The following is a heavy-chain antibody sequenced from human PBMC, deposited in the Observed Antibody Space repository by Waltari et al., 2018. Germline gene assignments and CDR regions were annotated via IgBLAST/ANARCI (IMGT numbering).Heavy chain of an antibody. J-gene: IGHJ4*02. CDR2: ISGSGGST. CDR3: AKNYDFWSGSPFDY. CDR1: GFTFSSYA. Sequence: EVQLVESGGGLGQPGGSLRLSGAASGFTFSSYAMSWVVQAPGKGLEWVSAISGSGGSTYYADSVKGRFTISRDNSKNTLYLQMNSLRAEDTAVYYCAKNYDFWSGSPFDYWGQGTLVTVSS. D-gene: IGHD3-3*01. V-gene: IGHV3-23*04.